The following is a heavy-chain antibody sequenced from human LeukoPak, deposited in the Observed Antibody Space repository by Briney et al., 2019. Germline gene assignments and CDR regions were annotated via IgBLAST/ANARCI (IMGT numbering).Heavy chain of an antibody. V-gene: IGHV4-59*01. CDR3: ACLTTADAFDI. J-gene: IGHJ3*02. CDR2: IYDSGST. Sequence: SETLSLTCTVSGGSISSYYWSWIRQPPGKGLEWIGYIYDSGSTNYNPSLKSRVSISVDTSKNQFSLKLSSVTAADTAVYYCACLTTADAFDIWGQGTMVTVSS. CDR1: GGSISSYY. D-gene: IGHD3-22*01.